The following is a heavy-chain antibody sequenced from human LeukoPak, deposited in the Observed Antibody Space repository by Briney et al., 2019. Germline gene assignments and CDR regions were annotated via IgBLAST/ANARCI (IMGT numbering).Heavy chain of an antibody. V-gene: IGHV3-23*01. CDR3: ARDPYYYGSGSYA. D-gene: IGHD3-10*01. CDR1: GFTLSSYE. CDR2: IDYSGGSS. J-gene: IGHJ5*02. Sequence: PGGSLRLSCTVSGFTLSSYEMSWIRQAPGKGLEWVSSIDYSGGSSYYADSVKGRFTISRDNSKNTLYLQMNSLRAEDTAVYYCARDPYYYGSGSYAWGQGTLVTVSS.